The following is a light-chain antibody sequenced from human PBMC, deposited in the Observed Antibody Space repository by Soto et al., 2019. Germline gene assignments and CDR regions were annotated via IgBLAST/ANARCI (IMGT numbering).Light chain of an antibody. CDR3: MQALQAPPT. CDR1: QSVLHSNGYNY. V-gene: IGKV2-28*01. Sequence: DIVMTQSPLSLPVTPGEPASISCRSSQSVLHSNGYNYLDWYLQKPGQSPQLLIYLGSNRASGVPDRFSGSESGTDFTLKISRVEAEDVGVYYCMQALQAPPTFGQGTRLEIK. CDR2: LGS. J-gene: IGKJ5*01.